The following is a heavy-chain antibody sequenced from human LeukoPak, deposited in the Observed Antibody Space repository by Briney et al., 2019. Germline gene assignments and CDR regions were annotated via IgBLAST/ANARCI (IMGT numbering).Heavy chain of an antibody. Sequence: SVKVSCKASGGTFSIYAISWVRQAPGQGLEWMGGIIPIFGTANYAQKFQGRVTITADKSTSTAYMELSSLRSEDTAVYYCARAQAAAYPFDYWGQGTLVTVSS. CDR2: IIPIFGTA. D-gene: IGHD6-13*01. CDR3: ARAQAAAYPFDY. CDR1: GGTFSIYA. V-gene: IGHV1-69*06. J-gene: IGHJ4*02.